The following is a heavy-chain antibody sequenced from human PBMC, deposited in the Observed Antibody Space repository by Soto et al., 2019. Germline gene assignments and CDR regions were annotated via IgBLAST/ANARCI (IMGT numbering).Heavy chain of an antibody. Sequence: SETLSLTCTVSGGSISSGDYYWSWIRQPPGKGLEWIGCIYYSGSTYYNPSLKSRVTISVDTSKNQFSLKLSSVTAADTAVYYCARELFGRSVWFDPWGQGTLVTVSS. CDR1: GGSISSGDYY. V-gene: IGHV4-30-4*02. D-gene: IGHD3-10*01. CDR2: IYYSGST. CDR3: ARELFGRSVWFDP. J-gene: IGHJ5*02.